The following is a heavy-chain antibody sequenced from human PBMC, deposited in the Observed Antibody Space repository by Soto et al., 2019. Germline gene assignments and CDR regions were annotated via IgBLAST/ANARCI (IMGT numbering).Heavy chain of an antibody. CDR3: ASGRISLGGATFDS. Sequence: SENLSLTCTVSGESVSRETYFCDWIRQPPGKGLEWIGYTYHTGKTNYNPSLKSRVTISLDTSKNQFSLRLTSVTPADTAVYYCASGRISLGGATFDSWGRGTLVTVSS. V-gene: IGHV4-61*01. D-gene: IGHD3-16*01. CDR2: TYHTGKT. J-gene: IGHJ4*02. CDR1: GESVSRETYF.